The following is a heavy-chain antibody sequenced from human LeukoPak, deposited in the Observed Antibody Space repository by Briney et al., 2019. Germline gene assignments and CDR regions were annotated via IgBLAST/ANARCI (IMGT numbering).Heavy chain of an antibody. Sequence: PGGSLRLSCAPSGFTVSSYWMSWVRQAPGKGLEWVANIKQDGSEKYYVDSVKGRFTISRDNAKNSLYLQMNSLRAEDTAVYYCARAEIQSSRYLDYYYYMYVWGKGTTVTVSS. CDR3: ARAEIQSSRYLDYYYYMYV. V-gene: IGHV3-7*01. CDR2: IKQDGSEK. J-gene: IGHJ6*03. D-gene: IGHD6-13*01. CDR1: GFTVSSYW.